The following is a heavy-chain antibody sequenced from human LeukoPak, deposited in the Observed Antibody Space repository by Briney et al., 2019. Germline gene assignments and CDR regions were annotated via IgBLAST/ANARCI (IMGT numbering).Heavy chain of an antibody. CDR3: AGGGDDGDFWGGPN. V-gene: IGHV3-48*01. Sequence: GGSLRLSCAASGFTFSTYSMNWVRQAPGKGPEWLSYISSSSSTKYYANSVKGRFTISRDNAKNSLYLQMNSLRAEDTAVYYCAGGGDDGDFWGGPNWGQGTLVTVSS. CDR1: GFTFSTYS. J-gene: IGHJ4*02. D-gene: IGHD4-17*01. CDR2: ISSSSSTK.